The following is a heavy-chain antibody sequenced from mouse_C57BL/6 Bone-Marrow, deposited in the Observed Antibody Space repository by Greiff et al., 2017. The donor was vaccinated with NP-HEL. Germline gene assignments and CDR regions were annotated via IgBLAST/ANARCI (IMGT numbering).Heavy chain of an antibody. CDR3: ARGKFPMYYYGSSYAWFAY. J-gene: IGHJ3*01. CDR1: GYTFTSYG. V-gene: IGHV1-81*01. Sequence: QVQLKQSGAELARPGASVKLSCKASGYTFTSYGISWVKQRTGQGLEWIGEIYPRSGNTYYNEKFKGKATLTADKSSSTAYMELRSLTSEDSAVYFCARGKFPMYYYGSSYAWFAYWGQGTLVTVSA. D-gene: IGHD1-1*01. CDR2: IYPRSGNT.